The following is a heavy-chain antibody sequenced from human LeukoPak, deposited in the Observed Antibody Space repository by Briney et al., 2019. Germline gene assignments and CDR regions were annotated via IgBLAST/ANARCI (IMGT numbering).Heavy chain of an antibody. J-gene: IGHJ4*02. D-gene: IGHD3-22*01. V-gene: IGHV3-53*01. CDR1: GFTVSSNY. Sequence: GGSLTLSCAASGFTVSSNYMSCVRQAPGKGLEWVSVIYSGGSTYYADSVKGRFTISRDNSKNTLYLQMNSLRAEDTAVYYCASLGKVLDYYDSSGYYSDMCDYWGQGALVTVSS. CDR3: ASLGKVLDYYDSSGYYSDMCDY. CDR2: IYSGGST.